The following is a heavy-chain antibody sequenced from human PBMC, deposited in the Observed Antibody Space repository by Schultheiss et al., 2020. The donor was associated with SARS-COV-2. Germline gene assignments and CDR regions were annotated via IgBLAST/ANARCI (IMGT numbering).Heavy chain of an antibody. CDR1: GGSISSSSYY. Sequence: SETLSLTCTVSGGSISSSSYYWGWIRQPPGKGLEWIGSIYYSGSTYYNPSLKSRVTISVDTSKNQFSLKLSSVTAADTAVYYCAREVRGVITSYFDYWGQGTLVTVSS. CDR3: AREVRGVITSYFDY. D-gene: IGHD3-10*01. V-gene: IGHV4-39*02. CDR2: IYYSGST. J-gene: IGHJ4*02.